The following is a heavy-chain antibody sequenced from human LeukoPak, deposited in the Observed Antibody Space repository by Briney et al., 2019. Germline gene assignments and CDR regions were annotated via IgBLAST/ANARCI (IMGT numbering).Heavy chain of an antibody. V-gene: IGHV4-59*12. Sequence: SETLSLTCTVSGGSISDYYWSWIRQPPGMGLVWIGYIYYSGSTKYDPSLRSRVTISVDTSKNQFSLKLSSVTAADTAVYYCARDPGNWGQGTLVTVSS. D-gene: IGHD6-13*01. J-gene: IGHJ4*02. CDR1: GGSISDYY. CDR3: ARDPGN. CDR2: IYYSGST.